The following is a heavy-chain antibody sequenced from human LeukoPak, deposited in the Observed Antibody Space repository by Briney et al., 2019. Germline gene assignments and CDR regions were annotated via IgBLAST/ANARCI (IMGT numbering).Heavy chain of an antibody. V-gene: IGHV1-2*02. D-gene: IGHD2-2*01. J-gene: IGHJ4*02. CDR1: GYTFTGYY. CDR3: AREGPWDIVVVPAATRYYFDY. CDR2: INPNSGGT. Sequence: GASVKVSCKASGYTFTGYYMHWVRQAPGQGLEWMGWINPNSGGTNYAQKFQGRVTMTRDTSISTAYMELSRLRSDDTAVYYCAREGPWDIVVVPAATRYYFDYWGQGTLVTVSS.